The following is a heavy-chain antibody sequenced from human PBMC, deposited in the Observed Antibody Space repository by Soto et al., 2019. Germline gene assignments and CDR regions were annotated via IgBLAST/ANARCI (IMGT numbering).Heavy chain of an antibody. J-gene: IGHJ6*02. CDR2: TYYRSKWYN. D-gene: IGHD6-19*01. V-gene: IGHV6-1*01. Sequence: PSQTLSLTCAISGDSVSSNSAAWDWIRQSPSRGLEWLGRTYYRSKWYNDYAVSVKSRITINPDTSKNQFSLQLNSVTPEDTAVYYCARGLASRPSNGMDVWGQGTTVTVSS. CDR3: ARGLASRPSNGMDV. CDR1: GDSVSSNSAA.